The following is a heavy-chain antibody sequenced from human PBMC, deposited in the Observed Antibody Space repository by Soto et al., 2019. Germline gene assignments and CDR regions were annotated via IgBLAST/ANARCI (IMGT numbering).Heavy chain of an antibody. CDR2: IYYSGST. J-gene: IGHJ6*02. V-gene: IGHV4-31*03. CDR1: GGSISSGGYY. CDR3: ARAIRTYYYYGMDV. Sequence: QVQLQESGPGLVKPSQTLSLTCTVSGGSISSGGYYWSWIRQHPGKGLEWIGYIYYSGSTYYNPSLKSRVTRSVDTSKNQFSLKLSSVTAADTAVYYCARAIRTYYYYGMDVWGQGTTVTVSS.